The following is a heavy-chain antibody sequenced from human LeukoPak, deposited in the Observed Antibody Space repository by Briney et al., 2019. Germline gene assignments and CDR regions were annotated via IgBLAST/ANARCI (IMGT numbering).Heavy chain of an antibody. J-gene: IGHJ4*02. CDR3: AKDLRYDSSGYFDY. CDR2: FSCFGGKT. V-gene: IGHV3-23*01. Sequence: GGSLRLSCAASGVTFSSYAMSWVRQAPGKGLEWVSGFSCFGGKTYYADSAKGRFTISRNNSKNTLYLQMNSLRAEDTAVYYCAKDLRYDSSGYFDYWGQGTRVTVSS. CDR1: GVTFSSYA. D-gene: IGHD3-22*01.